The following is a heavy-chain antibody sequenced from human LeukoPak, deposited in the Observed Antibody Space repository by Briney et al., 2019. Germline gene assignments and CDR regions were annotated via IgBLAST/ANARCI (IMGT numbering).Heavy chain of an antibody. J-gene: IGHJ4*02. V-gene: IGHV1-18*01. D-gene: IGHD4-23*01. CDR2: ISTYNGNT. CDR3: ARRLWYGGNSHSDY. CDR1: GGTFSSYA. Sequence: ASVKVSCKASGGTFSSYAISWVRQAPGQGLEWMGWISTYNGNTNYAQKLQGRVTMTTDTSTSTAYMELRSLRSDDTAVYYCARRLWYGGNSHSDYWGQGTLVTVSS.